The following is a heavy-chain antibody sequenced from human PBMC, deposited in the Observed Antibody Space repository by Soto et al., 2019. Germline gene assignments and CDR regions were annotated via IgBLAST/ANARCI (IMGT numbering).Heavy chain of an antibody. CDR2: ISSSSSTI. Sequence: ESGGGLVQPGGSLRLSCAASGFTFSSYSMNWVRQAPGKGLEWVSYISSSSSTIYYADSVKGRFTISRDNAKNSLYLQMNSLRDEDTAVYYCARDGSGTAAGTWSYYYGMDVWGQGTTVTVSS. J-gene: IGHJ6*02. V-gene: IGHV3-48*02. CDR1: GFTFSSYS. D-gene: IGHD6-13*01. CDR3: ARDGSGTAAGTWSYYYGMDV.